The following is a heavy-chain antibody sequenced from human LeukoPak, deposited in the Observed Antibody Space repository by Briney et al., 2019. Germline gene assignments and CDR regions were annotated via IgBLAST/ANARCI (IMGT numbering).Heavy chain of an antibody. CDR1: GFTFSSYW. J-gene: IGHJ4*02. D-gene: IGHD3-22*01. V-gene: IGHV3-74*01. CDR3: ARGSWDYYYSSCNDE. Sequence: GGSLRLSCAASGFTFSSYWMHWVRQAPGKGLVWVSRINSDGSSTSYADSVKGRFTISRDNAKNTLYLQMNSLRAEDTAVYYSARGSWDYYYSSCNDEWGQGALVTVSS. CDR2: INSDGSST.